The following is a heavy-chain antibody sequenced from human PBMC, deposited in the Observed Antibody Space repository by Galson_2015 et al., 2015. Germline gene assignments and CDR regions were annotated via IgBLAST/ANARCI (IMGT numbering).Heavy chain of an antibody. D-gene: IGHD4-17*01. Sequence: SLRLSCAASGFTVSSNYMSWVRQAPGKGLEWVSVIYSGGSTYYADSVKGRFTISRDNSKNTLYLQMNSLRAEDTAVYYCARGPPTTVDYYYYYMDVWGKGTTVTVSS. CDR3: ARGPPTTVDYYYYYMDV. CDR2: IYSGGST. CDR1: GFTVSSNY. J-gene: IGHJ6*03. V-gene: IGHV3-53*01.